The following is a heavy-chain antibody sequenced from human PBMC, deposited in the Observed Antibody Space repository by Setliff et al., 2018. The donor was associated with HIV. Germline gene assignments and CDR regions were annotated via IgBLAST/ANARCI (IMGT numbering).Heavy chain of an antibody. CDR1: GFTFSSYW. J-gene: IGHJ2*01. V-gene: IGHV3-23*01. D-gene: IGHD3-22*01. Sequence: GGSLRLSCAASGFTFSSYWMHWVRQAPGKGLEWVSVLSYSGGTTYYADSVKGRFTISRDNSKNTLFLQMNSLRAEDTAVYYCAKHPYAQIADWYFDLWGRGTLVTVSS. CDR2: LSYSGGTT. CDR3: AKHPYAQIADWYFDL.